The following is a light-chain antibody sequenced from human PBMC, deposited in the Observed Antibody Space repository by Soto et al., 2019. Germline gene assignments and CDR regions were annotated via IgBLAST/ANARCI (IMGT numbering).Light chain of an antibody. J-gene: IGKJ1*01. CDR3: HQYGSSPWT. CDR1: HSVSSSF. V-gene: IGKV3-20*01. CDR2: GAS. Sequence: EIVLTQSPGTLSLSPGERATLSCRASHSVSSSFLAWYQQKPGQAPRLLIYGASIRATGIPDRFSGSGSGTDFTLTISRVEPEDFAVYYCHQYGSSPWTFGQGTKVEIK.